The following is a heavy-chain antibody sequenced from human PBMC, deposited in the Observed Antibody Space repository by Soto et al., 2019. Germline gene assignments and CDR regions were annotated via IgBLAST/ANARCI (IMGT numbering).Heavy chain of an antibody. D-gene: IGHD1-1*01. CDR3: ARGGLEPFDY. V-gene: IGHV3-74*01. Sequence: PGGSLRLSCAASGFTLGNYWMHWVHQAPGKGLVWVSRINDYGTTINYAESVEDRFIISRDDAKSEVYLQMNNLRAEDSAVYYCARGGLEPFDYWGQGALVTVSS. CDR2: INDYGTTI. J-gene: IGHJ4*02. CDR1: GFTLGNYW.